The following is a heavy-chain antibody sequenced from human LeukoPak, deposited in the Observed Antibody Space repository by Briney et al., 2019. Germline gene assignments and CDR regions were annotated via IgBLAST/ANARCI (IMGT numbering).Heavy chain of an antibody. V-gene: IGHV4-31*03. Sequence: PSETLSLTCTVSGGSISSGGYYWSWIRQHPGKGLKWIGYIYYSGSTYYNPSLKSRVTISVGTSKNQFSLKLSSVTAADTAVYYCARSVVCSSTSCYIGRWGYSYSYFDYWGQGTLVTVSS. CDR3: ARSVVCSSTSCYIGRWGYSYSYFDY. CDR2: IYYSGST. CDR1: GGSISSGGYY. J-gene: IGHJ4*02. D-gene: IGHD2-2*02.